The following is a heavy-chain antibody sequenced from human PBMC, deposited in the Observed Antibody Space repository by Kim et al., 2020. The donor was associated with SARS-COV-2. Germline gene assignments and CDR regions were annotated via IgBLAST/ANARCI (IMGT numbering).Heavy chain of an antibody. J-gene: IGHJ4*02. D-gene: IGHD6-19*01. CDR1: GASVSSATYY. CDR3: ARYGRGGTYFDD. V-gene: IGHV4-61*01. Sequence: SETLSLTCTVSGASVSSATYYWGWIRQTPAKGLEWIGYFHFIGETLYNPSLRSRVTLSSDMSKTQLALELTSVTAADTAMYYCARYGRGGTYFDDWGQG. CDR2: FHFIGET.